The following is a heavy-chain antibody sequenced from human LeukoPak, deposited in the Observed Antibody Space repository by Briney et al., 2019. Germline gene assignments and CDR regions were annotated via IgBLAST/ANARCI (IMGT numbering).Heavy chain of an antibody. CDR2: ISGSGGST. Sequence: GGSLRLSRAASGFTFSSYAMSWVRQAPGKGLEWVSTISGSGGSTYYAASVKGRFTISRDNSKNTLYLQMNSLRAEDTAVYYCAKVAYFDILTGYLAYFDYWGQGTPVTVSS. J-gene: IGHJ4*02. CDR3: AKVAYFDILTGYLAYFDY. V-gene: IGHV3-23*01. CDR1: GFTFSSYA. D-gene: IGHD3-9*01.